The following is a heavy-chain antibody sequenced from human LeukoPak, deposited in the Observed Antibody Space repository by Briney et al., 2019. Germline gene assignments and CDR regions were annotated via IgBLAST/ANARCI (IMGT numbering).Heavy chain of an antibody. D-gene: IGHD4-17*01. CDR3: ARCRTVTSYYYYYHYMDV. J-gene: IGHJ6*03. CDR1: GGSISSYY. Sequence: PSETLSLTCTVSGGSISSYYWSWLRQPPGKGLEWIGYIYTSGSTNYNPSLKSRVTISVDTSKNQFSLKLSSVTAADTAVYYCARCRTVTSYYYYYHYMDVWGKGTTVTVSS. CDR2: IYTSGST. V-gene: IGHV4-4*09.